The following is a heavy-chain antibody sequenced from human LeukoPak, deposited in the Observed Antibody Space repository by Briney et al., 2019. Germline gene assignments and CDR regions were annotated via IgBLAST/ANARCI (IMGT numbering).Heavy chain of an antibody. CDR3: ATNFWSGYNDDAFDI. CDR1: GGSISSYF. D-gene: IGHD3-3*01. J-gene: IGHJ3*02. Sequence: PSETLSLTCTVSGGSISSYFWSWLRQPPGQGLEWIGYIYYSGSTNYNPSLKSRVTISVDTSKNQFSLKLSSVTAADMAVYYCATNFWSGYNDDAFDIWGQGTMVTVSS. CDR2: IYYSGST. V-gene: IGHV4-59*01.